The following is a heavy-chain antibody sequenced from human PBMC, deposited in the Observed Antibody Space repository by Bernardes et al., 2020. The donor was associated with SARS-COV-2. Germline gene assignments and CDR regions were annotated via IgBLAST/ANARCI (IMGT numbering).Heavy chain of an antibody. D-gene: IGHD4-17*01. J-gene: IGHJ6*02. Sequence: GGSLRLSCAASGFTFSDYYMSWIRQAPGKGLEWVSTITNSGSSIYYADSVKGRFTISRDNAKNSLYLQMNSLRAEDTAVYYCARCSLRWVYYYYGMDVWGQGTTVTVSS. CDR3: ARCSLRWVYYYYGMDV. V-gene: IGHV3-11*04. CDR1: GFTFSDYY. CDR2: ITNSGSSI.